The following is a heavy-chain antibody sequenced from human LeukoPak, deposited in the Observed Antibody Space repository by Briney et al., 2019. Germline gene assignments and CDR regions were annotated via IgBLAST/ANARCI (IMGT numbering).Heavy chain of an antibody. J-gene: IGHJ2*01. CDR3: ATRGRWLQYLPEEGYFDL. D-gene: IGHD5-24*01. CDR2: IYYSGST. V-gene: IGHV4-39*01. Sequence: SETLSLTCTVSGGSISSSSYYWGWIRQPPGKGLEWIGSIYYSGSTYYNPSLKSRVTISVDTSKNQVSLKLSSVTAADTAVYYCATRGRWLQYLPEEGYFDLWGRGTLVTVSS. CDR1: GGSISSSSYY.